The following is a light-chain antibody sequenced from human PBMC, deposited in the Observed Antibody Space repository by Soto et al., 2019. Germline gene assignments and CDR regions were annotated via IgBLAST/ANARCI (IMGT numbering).Light chain of an antibody. J-gene: IGKJ1*01. CDR3: LQDYSYPRT. V-gene: IGKV1-5*03. CDR1: QTISSW. CDR2: KAS. Sequence: DIQMTQSPSTPSGSVGDRVTITCRASQTISSWLAWYQQKPGKAPKLLIYKASTLTSGVPSRFSGSGSGAEFTLTISRLQPEDFASYYCLQDYSYPRTFGPGTKVEIK.